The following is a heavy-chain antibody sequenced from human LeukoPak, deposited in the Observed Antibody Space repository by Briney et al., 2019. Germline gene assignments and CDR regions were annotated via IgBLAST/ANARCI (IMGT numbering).Heavy chain of an antibody. V-gene: IGHV4-39*01. CDR3: AGQRAWFGEWAFDY. D-gene: IGHD3-10*01. CDR2: INRGGHT. CDR1: SGSITAIDNHY. J-gene: IGHJ4*02. Sequence: PSKTLSLTCSMSSGSITAIDNHYWGWIRQPPGKGLEWIGSINRGGHTYYNPPLESRFTISVDTSKNQFSLMVTSVTAADTAVYYCAGQRAWFGEWAFDYWGPGTLVTVSS.